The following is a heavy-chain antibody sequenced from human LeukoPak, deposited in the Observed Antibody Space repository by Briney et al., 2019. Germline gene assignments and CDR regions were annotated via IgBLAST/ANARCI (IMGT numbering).Heavy chain of an antibody. J-gene: IGHJ4*02. Sequence: GESLKISCKGSGYSFTSYWIGWVRQMPGKGLEWMGIIYPGDXXTXXXXXXXXXXXISXXKSISTAYLQWSSLKASDTAMYYCARLGSSVDYWGQGTLVTVSS. D-gene: IGHD2-2*01. V-gene: IGHV5-51*01. CDR1: GYSFTSYW. CDR3: ARLGSSVDY. CDR2: IYPGDXXT.